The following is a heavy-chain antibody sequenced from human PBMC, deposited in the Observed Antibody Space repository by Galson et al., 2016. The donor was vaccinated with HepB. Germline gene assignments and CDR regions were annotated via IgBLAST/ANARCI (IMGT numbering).Heavy chain of an antibody. J-gene: IGHJ4*02. Sequence: SCKASGGTFSSYAITWVRQAPGQGLEWMGGIIPLFGTANYAQKFQGRVTITADKFTTTAYMELSSLRSEDTAVYYCARGGDWNDYYFDYWGQGTLVTVSS. V-gene: IGHV1-69*06. CDR3: ARGGDWNDYYFDY. D-gene: IGHD1-1*01. CDR2: IIPLFGTA. CDR1: GGTFSSYA.